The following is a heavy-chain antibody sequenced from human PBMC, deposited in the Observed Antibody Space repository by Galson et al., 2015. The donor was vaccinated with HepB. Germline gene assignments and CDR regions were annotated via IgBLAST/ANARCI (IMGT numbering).Heavy chain of an antibody. CDR3: ARDHCTNGVCATKPTYFYYYAMGV. CDR1: GFAFSSYS. J-gene: IGHJ6*02. V-gene: IGHV3-21*01. CDR2: ISRSSSDI. D-gene: IGHD2-8*01. Sequence: SLRLSCAASGFAFSSYSMTWVRQAPGKGLEWVSSISRSSSDISYADSVKGRFTISRDNAKNSLYLQMNSLRAEDTAVYYCARDHCTNGVCATKPTYFYYYAMGVWGQGTTVTVSS.